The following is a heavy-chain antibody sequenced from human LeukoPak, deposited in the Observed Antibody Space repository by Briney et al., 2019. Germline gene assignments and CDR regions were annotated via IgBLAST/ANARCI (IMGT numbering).Heavy chain of an antibody. CDR3: ARGGAAMAYY. CDR2: INSDGSST. V-gene: IGHV3-74*01. Sequence: GGSLRLSCAASGFNFSSYWMHWVRQAPGKGLVWVSRINSDGSSTSYADSMKGRFTISRDNAKNTLYLQMNSLRVEDAAVYYCARGGAAMAYYWGQGTLVTVSS. D-gene: IGHD5-18*01. J-gene: IGHJ4*02. CDR1: GFNFSSYW.